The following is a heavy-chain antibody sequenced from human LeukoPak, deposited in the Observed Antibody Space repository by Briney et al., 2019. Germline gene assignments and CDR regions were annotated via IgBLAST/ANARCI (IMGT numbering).Heavy chain of an antibody. CDR3: ARDRGSSGYPFDY. CDR2: IYSGGNT. J-gene: IGHJ4*02. Sequence: GGSLRLSCAASGFTVSSNYMSWVRQAPGKGLEWVSVIYSGGNTYYADSVKGRFIISRDNSKNTLYLHMNSLRAEDTAVYYCARDRGSSGYPFDYWGQGTLVTVSS. D-gene: IGHD3-22*01. V-gene: IGHV3-66*01. CDR1: GFTVSSNY.